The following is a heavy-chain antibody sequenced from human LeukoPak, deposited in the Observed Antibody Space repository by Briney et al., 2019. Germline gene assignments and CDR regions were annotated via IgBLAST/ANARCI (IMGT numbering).Heavy chain of an antibody. Sequence: EASVKVSCKASGYTFTSYDINWVRQATGQGLEWMGWMNPNSGDTGYAQKFQGRVTMTRNTSISTAYMELSSLRSEDTAVYYCARGPPHRDVVVPQAPGGYWGQGTLVTVSS. CDR3: ARGPPHRDVVVPQAPGGY. V-gene: IGHV1-8*01. D-gene: IGHD2-2*01. CDR2: MNPNSGDT. CDR1: GYTFTSYD. J-gene: IGHJ4*02.